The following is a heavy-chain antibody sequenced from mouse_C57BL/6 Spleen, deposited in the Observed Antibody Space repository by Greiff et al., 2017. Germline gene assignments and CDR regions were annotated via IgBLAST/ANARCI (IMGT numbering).Heavy chain of an antibody. CDR1: GFTFSSYA. CDR3: ARDLHY. Sequence: EVKLVESGGGLVKPGGSLKLSCAASGFTFSSYAMSWVRQTPEKRLEWVATISDGGSYTYYPDNVKGRFTISRDNAKNNLYLQMSHLKSEDTAMYYCARDLHYWGQGTTLTVSS. V-gene: IGHV5-4*01. J-gene: IGHJ2*01. CDR2: ISDGGSYT.